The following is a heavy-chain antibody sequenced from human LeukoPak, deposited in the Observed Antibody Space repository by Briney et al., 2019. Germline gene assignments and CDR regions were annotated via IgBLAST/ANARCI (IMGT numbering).Heavy chain of an antibody. J-gene: IGHJ4*02. D-gene: IGHD3-22*01. V-gene: IGHV1-69*13. CDR1: GYTFTSYY. CDR2: IIPIFGTA. Sequence: SVKVSCKASGYTFTSYYMHWVRQAPGQGLEWMGGIIPIFGTANYAQKFQGRVTITADESTSTAYMELSSLRSEDTAVYYCARDRGHGYYYDSSGYLTPTFFDYWGQGTLVTVSS. CDR3: ARDRGHGYYYDSSGYLTPTFFDY.